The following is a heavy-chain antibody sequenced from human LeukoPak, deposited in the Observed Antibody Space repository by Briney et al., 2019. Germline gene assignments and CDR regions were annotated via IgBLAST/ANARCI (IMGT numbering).Heavy chain of an antibody. J-gene: IGHJ4*02. D-gene: IGHD3-22*01. Sequence: PSETLSLTCTVSGGSISSSSYYWGWIRQPPGKGLEWIGSIYYSGSTYYNPSLKSRVTISVDTSKNQFSLKLSSVTAADTAVYYCARHFLGYDSSGFDYWGQGTLVTVYS. CDR1: GGSISSSSYY. V-gene: IGHV4-39*01. CDR2: IYYSGST. CDR3: ARHFLGYDSSGFDY.